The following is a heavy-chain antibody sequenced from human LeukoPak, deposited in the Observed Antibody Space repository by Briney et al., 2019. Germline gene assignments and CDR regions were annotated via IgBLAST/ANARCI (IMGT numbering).Heavy chain of an antibody. CDR2: INANGINT. CDR1: GFAFNFYA. V-gene: IGHV3-23*01. CDR3: ARVMSGRDDVFDI. D-gene: IGHD5-24*01. Sequence: QPGGSLRLSCAASGFAFNFYAMSWHRQAPGKGLQWVSTINANGINTYYADSVRGRFTISRDNSKNTLYLQMNSLRAEDAAVYYCARVMSGRDDVFDIWGQGTVVTVSS. J-gene: IGHJ3*02.